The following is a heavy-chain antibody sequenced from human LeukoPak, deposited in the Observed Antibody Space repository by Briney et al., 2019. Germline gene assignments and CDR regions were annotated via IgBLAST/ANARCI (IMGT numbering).Heavy chain of an antibody. D-gene: IGHD2/OR15-2a*01. V-gene: IGHV3-48*03. CDR3: TRKGSQWDFLVDY. CDR2: ISSSGSTI. Sequence: PGGTLRLSRAASGFTFSSYEMNWVRQAPGKGLEWVSYISSSGSTIYYADSVKGRFTISRDNAKNSLYLQMDSLTAEDTAVYYCTRKGSQWDFLVDYWGQGTRVTVSP. CDR1: GFTFSSYE. J-gene: IGHJ4*02.